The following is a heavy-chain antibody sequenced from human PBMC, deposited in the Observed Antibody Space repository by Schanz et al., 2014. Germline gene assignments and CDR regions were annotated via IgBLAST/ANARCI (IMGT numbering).Heavy chain of an antibody. CDR2: VCYDGSKK. Sequence: LVESGGGVVQPGRFLRLSCAASGFTFSSYGMHWVRQVPGKGLEWVAVVCYDGSKKYYADSVKGRFTTSRDNSKNTMYLQMNSLRAEDTAVYYCVKDLQRELLRDDHYYGMDVWGQGTTVTVSS. D-gene: IGHD1-26*01. CDR3: VKDLQRELLRDDHYYGMDV. V-gene: IGHV3-33*06. J-gene: IGHJ6*02. CDR1: GFTFSSYG.